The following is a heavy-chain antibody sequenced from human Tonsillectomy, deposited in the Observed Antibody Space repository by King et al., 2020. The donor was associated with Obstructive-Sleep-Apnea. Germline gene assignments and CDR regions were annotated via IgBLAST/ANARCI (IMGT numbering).Heavy chain of an antibody. D-gene: IGHD3-22*01. CDR1: GGTFSSYA. CDR2: IIPIFGTA. CDR3: ARGNRVITMIVVPHFDY. J-gene: IGHJ4*02. Sequence: QLVQSGAEVKKPGSSVKVSCKASGGTFSSYAISWVRQAPGQGLEWMGGIIPIFGTANHAQKFQGRVTITADESTSTAYMELSSLRSEDTAVYYCARGNRVITMIVVPHFDYWGQGTLVTVSS. V-gene: IGHV1-69*01.